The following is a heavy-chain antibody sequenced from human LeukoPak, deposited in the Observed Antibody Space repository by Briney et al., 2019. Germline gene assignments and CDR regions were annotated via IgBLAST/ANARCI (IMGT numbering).Heavy chain of an antibody. CDR2: IGTAGDT. CDR3: VSWAWERGMDV. J-gene: IGHJ6*02. D-gene: IGHD1-26*01. V-gene: IGHV3-13*01. CDR1: GFTFSSYD. Sequence: GGSLRLSCAASGFTFSSYDMHWVRQATGKGLEWVSAIGTAGDTYYPGSVKGRFTISRENAKKSFYLQMNSLRAGDTAVYYCVSWAWERGMDVWGQGTTVTVSS.